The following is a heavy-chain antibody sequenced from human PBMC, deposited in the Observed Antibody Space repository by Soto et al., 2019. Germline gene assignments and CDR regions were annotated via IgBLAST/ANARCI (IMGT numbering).Heavy chain of an antibody. CDR1: GFTFSSYA. CDR3: AKSYCSSTSCYVNWFDP. V-gene: IGHV3-23*01. D-gene: IGHD2-2*01. J-gene: IGHJ5*02. CDR2: ISGSGGST. Sequence: GSLRLSCAASGFTFSSYAMSWVRQAPGKGLEWVSAISGSGGSTYYADSVRGRFTISRDNSKNTLYLQMNSLRAEDTAVYYCAKSYCSSTSCYVNWFDPWGQGTLVTVSS.